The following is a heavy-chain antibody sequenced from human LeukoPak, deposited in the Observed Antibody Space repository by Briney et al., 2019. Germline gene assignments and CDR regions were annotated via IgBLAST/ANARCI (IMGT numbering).Heavy chain of an antibody. Sequence: PGGSLRLSCAASGFTFRSYAMTWVRQAPGKGLEWVSVISGSGDSTYYADSVKGRFTISRDNSKNTLYLQMNSLRAEDTALYYCAKPGGIIIYYFDYWGQGTLVTVSS. J-gene: IGHJ4*02. D-gene: IGHD3/OR15-3a*01. V-gene: IGHV3-23*01. CDR1: GFTFRSYA. CDR3: AKPGGIIIYYFDY. CDR2: ISGSGDST.